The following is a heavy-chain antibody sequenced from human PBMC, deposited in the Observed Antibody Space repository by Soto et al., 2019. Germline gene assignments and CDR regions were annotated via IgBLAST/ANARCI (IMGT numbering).Heavy chain of an antibody. J-gene: IGHJ4*02. CDR3: AKEVRGGGSCSWSEGFDY. D-gene: IGHD2-15*01. CDR2: ISYEGSHT. V-gene: IGHV3-30*18. Sequence: QVQLVESGGGVVQPGRSLRLSCAASGFIFSSYGMHWVRQAPGKGLEWVAVISYEGSHTYYADSVKGRFTITRDNSKNTLYLQMNSLRPEDTAVSYSAKEVRGGGSCSWSEGFDYWGQGTLLTVSS. CDR1: GFIFSSYG.